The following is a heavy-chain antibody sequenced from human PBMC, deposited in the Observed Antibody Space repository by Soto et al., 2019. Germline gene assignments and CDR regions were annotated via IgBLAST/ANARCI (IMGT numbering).Heavy chain of an antibody. CDR2: IYYSGST. CDR1: GGSISSSIYY. Sequence: PSETLSLTCTVSGGSISSSIYYWGWIRHPPGKGLEWIGSIYYSGSTYYNPSLKSRVTISVDTSKNQFSLKLSSVTAAETAVYYCATSTDHCSGGSCYWFDPWGQGTLVTVYS. CDR3: ATSTDHCSGGSCYWFDP. J-gene: IGHJ5*02. D-gene: IGHD2-15*01. V-gene: IGHV4-39*01.